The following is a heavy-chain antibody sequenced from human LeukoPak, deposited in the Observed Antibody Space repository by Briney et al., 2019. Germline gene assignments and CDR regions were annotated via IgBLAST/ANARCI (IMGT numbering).Heavy chain of an antibody. CDR3: AGGWYPLLQNDY. CDR1: GGSISSGSYY. D-gene: IGHD1-14*01. Sequence: SETLSLTCPVSGGSISSGSYYWSWIRQPAGKGLEWIGRIYTSGSTNYNPSLKSRVTISVDTSKNQFSLKLSSVTAADTAVHYCAGGWYPLLQNDYWGQGTLVTVSS. V-gene: IGHV4-61*02. J-gene: IGHJ4*02. CDR2: IYTSGST.